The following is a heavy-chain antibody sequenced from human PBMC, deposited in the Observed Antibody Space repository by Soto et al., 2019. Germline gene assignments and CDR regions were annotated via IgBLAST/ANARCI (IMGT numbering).Heavy chain of an antibody. Sequence: QVQLVESGGGVVQPGRSLRLSCAASGFPFTSYGMHWVREGPDKGLEWVAIISYDGSDKYYADSVKGRFTISRDNSKNTLYLQMNSLRPEDTALNYCVGGQYYFDYWGQGTLVIVSS. CDR2: ISYDGSDK. CDR1: GFPFTSYG. J-gene: IGHJ4*02. D-gene: IGHD3-10*01. V-gene: IGHV3-30*03. CDR3: VGGQYYFDY.